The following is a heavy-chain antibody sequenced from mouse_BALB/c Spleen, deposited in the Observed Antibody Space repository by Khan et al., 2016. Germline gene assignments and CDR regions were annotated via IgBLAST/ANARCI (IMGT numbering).Heavy chain of an antibody. V-gene: IGHV2-2*02. CDR1: GFSLTSYG. Sequence: QVQLQQSGPGLVQPSQSLSITCTVSGFSLTSYGVHWVRQSPGKGLEWLGVIWSGGSTDYNAAFISGLSISKDNSKSQVFFKMNSLQANDTAIYYCARRGNYYGSSYFYAMDYWGQGASVTVSS. D-gene: IGHD1-1*01. J-gene: IGHJ4*01. CDR3: ARRGNYYGSSYFYAMDY. CDR2: IWSGGST.